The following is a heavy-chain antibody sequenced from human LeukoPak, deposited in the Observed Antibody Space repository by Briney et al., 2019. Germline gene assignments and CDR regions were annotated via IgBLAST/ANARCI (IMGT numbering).Heavy chain of an antibody. CDR1: GGTFSSYA. Sequence: RASVKVSCKASGGTFSSYAISWVRQAPGQGLEWMGRIIPIFGTANYAQKFQGRVTITTDESTSTAYMELSSLRSEDTAIYYCARDWPYSSSSSDYWGQGTLVTVSS. V-gene: IGHV1-69*05. D-gene: IGHD6-6*01. CDR2: IIPIFGTA. J-gene: IGHJ4*02. CDR3: ARDWPYSSSSSDY.